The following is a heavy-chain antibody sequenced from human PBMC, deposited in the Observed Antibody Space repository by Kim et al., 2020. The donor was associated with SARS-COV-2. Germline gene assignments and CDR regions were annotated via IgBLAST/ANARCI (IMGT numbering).Heavy chain of an antibody. J-gene: IGHJ3*01. D-gene: IGHD5-12*01. CDR3: ARDWYGRGSDVFDV. Sequence: ASVKVSCKASGYRFSGYYVQWVRQAPGQGLEWMGWINPKNGATNFAQKFEDRVTMTGDTSISKVYMELNRLRPDDTAVYYCARDWYGRGSDVFDVWGQGTMVTVSS. V-gene: IGHV1-2*02. CDR2: INPKNGAT. CDR1: GYRFSGYY.